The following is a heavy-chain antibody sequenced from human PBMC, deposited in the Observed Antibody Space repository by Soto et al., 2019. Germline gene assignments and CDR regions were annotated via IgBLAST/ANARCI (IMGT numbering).Heavy chain of an antibody. Sequence: PSETLSLTCTVSGGSISSSTYYWGWMRQPPGKGLEWIASFFIGGNTYYNPSLKSRVTISVDTSKNQFSLKLSSVTAADTAVYYCARPRYGDSPFDYWGQGTLVTVSS. V-gene: IGHV4-39*01. CDR3: ARPRYGDSPFDY. CDR1: GGSISSSTYY. CDR2: FFIGGNT. J-gene: IGHJ4*02. D-gene: IGHD4-17*01.